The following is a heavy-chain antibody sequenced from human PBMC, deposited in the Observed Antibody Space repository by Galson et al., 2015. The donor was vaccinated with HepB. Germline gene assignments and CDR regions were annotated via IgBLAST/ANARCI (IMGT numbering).Heavy chain of an antibody. CDR3: ANMVGYSCSDFTSM. V-gene: IGHV1-69*04. Sequence: SVKVSCKASGDTFSSQAINWVRRAPGQGLEWMGRIIPILGTANYAHKFQGRVTITAHKSTNTAYMELSSLRSEDTAVYYCANMVGYSCSDFTSMWGQGTLVTVSS. CDR1: GDTFSSQA. J-gene: IGHJ4*02. CDR2: IIPILGTA. D-gene: IGHD5-12*01.